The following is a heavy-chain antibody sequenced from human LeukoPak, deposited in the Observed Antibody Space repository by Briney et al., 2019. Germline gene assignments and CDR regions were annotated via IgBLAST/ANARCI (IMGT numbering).Heavy chain of an antibody. Sequence: ASVKVSCKASGGTFSSYDINWVRQATGQGLEWMGWMNPNSGNTGYAQKFQGRVTITRNTSISTAYMELSSLRSEDTAVYYCTRGREDIVVVPANNWFDPWGQGTLVTVSS. D-gene: IGHD2-2*01. CDR2: MNPNSGNT. CDR1: GGTFSSYD. J-gene: IGHJ5*02. V-gene: IGHV1-8*03. CDR3: TRGREDIVVVPANNWFDP.